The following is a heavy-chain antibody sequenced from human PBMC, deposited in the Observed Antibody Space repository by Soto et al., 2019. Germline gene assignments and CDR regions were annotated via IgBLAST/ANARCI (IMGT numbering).Heavy chain of an antibody. Sequence: ASVKVSCKASGGTFSSYAISWVRQAPGQGLEWMGGIIPIFGTANYAQKFQGRVTITADESTSTAYIELSSLRSEDTAVYYCARSLTVVAAYNFFDYWGQGTLVTVSS. D-gene: IGHD2-15*01. CDR3: ARSLTVVAAYNFFDY. CDR1: GGTFSSYA. J-gene: IGHJ4*02. V-gene: IGHV1-69*13. CDR2: IIPIFGTA.